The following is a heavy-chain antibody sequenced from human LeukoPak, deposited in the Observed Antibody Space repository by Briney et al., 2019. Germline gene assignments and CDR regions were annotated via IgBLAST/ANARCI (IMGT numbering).Heavy chain of an antibody. CDR1: GGSIYSYY. D-gene: IGHD6-19*01. J-gene: IGHJ6*03. V-gene: IGHV4-59*01. CDR3: ARAYSSDWSDYYYYYMDV. Sequence: SETLSLTCTVSGGSIYSYYWSWIRQPPGKGLEWIGYIYYSGSTNYNPSLKSRVTISVDTSKNQFSLNLSSVTTADTAVYYCARAYSSDWSDYYYYYMDVWGKGTTVTVSS. CDR2: IYYSGST.